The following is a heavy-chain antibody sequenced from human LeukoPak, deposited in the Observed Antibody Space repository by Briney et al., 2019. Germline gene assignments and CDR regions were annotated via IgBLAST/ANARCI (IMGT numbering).Heavy chain of an antibody. V-gene: IGHV3-21*01. J-gene: IGHJ6*02. CDR3: ARERTCSSASCPLDV. D-gene: IGHD2-2*01. CDR2: ISGGSTYI. CDR1: GFTFSAYI. Sequence: GGSLRLSRAASGFTFSAYIMSWVRQPPAKGLEWVSSISGGSTYIYDAHSLKDRFTISRDNAKNSLYLQMSSLRAEDTAVYYCARERTCSSASCPLDVWGQGTTVTVSS.